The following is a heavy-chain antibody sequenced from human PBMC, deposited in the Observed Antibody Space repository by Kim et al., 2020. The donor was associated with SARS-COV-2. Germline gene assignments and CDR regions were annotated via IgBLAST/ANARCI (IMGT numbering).Heavy chain of an antibody. J-gene: IGHJ3*01. V-gene: IGHV3-73*01. CDR2: IRSKVYSSAT. Sequence: GGSLRLSCAASGFTFSDSPIHWVRQASGKGLEWVGRIRSKVYSSATSYAVTVQGRITISKDDSESAAYLHMNSLKTEDTASYYCTTNAGMTLASWVAFDV. D-gene: IGHD1-1*01. CDR3: TTNAGMTLASWVAFDV. CDR1: GFTFSDSP.